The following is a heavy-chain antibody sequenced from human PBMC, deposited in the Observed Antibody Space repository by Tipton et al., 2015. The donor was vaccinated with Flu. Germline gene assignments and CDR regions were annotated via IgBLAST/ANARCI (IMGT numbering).Heavy chain of an antibody. Sequence: QLVQSGAEVKKPGESLKISCKGSGYSFTSYWIGWVRQMPGKGLEWMGTIYPGDSDTRYSPSFQGQVTISADKSISTAYLQWSSLKSSDTAMYCWARLSPLYSYGSTGFDYWGQGTLVTVSS. CDR2: IYPGDSDT. CDR3: ARLSPLYSYGSTGFDY. J-gene: IGHJ4*02. V-gene: IGHV5-51*01. D-gene: IGHD5-18*01. CDR1: GYSFTSYW.